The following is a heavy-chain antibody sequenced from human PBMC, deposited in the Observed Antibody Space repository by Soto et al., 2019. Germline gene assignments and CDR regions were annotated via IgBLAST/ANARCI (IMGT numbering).Heavy chain of an antibody. Sequence: GGSLRLSCDASGFTFSDYAMSWVRQSPGKGLEWASGISGVGGSTYYPDSVKGRFTISRDNSRNTVYLQMNNLTADDTAVYYCAKQRVGSSWYRDFDLWGQGTLVTVSS. CDR1: GFTFSDYA. CDR2: ISGVGGST. D-gene: IGHD6-13*01. J-gene: IGHJ4*02. CDR3: AKQRVGSSWYRDFDL. V-gene: IGHV3-23*01.